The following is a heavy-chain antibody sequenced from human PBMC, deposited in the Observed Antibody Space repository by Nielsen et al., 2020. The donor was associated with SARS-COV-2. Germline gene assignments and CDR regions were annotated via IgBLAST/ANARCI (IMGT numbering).Heavy chain of an antibody. Sequence: GSLRLSCTVSGGSISSYYWSWIRQPPGKRLEWIGYIYYSGSTSYNPSLRSRVTISVDASKNQFSLSLSSVTAADTAVYYCARRGYDFWSSPRYFYMDVWGRGTMVTVSS. CDR1: GGSISSYY. V-gene: IGHV4-59*08. D-gene: IGHD3/OR15-3a*01. CDR3: ARRGYDFWSSPRYFYMDV. J-gene: IGHJ6*03. CDR2: IYYSGST.